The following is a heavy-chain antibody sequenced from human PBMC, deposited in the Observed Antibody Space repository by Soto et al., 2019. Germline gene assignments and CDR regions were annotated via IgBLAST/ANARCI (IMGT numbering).Heavy chain of an antibody. J-gene: IGHJ2*01. Sequence: QVQLVQSGAEVKKPGSSVKVSCKASGGTFSSYAISWVRQAPGQGLEWMGGIIPIFGTANYAQKFQGRVTITADESTRTAYMELSSLRSEDTAVYYCATPSIGYYDSSGYARFDLWGRGTLVTVSS. CDR3: ATPSIGYYDSSGYARFDL. D-gene: IGHD3-22*01. CDR2: IIPIFGTA. V-gene: IGHV1-69*01. CDR1: GGTFSSYA.